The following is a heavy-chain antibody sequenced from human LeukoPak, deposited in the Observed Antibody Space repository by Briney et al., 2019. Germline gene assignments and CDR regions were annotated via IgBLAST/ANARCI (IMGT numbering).Heavy chain of an antibody. V-gene: IGHV1-69*01. D-gene: IGHD6-13*01. CDR1: GGTFSSYA. CDR2: IIPIFGTA. J-gene: IGHJ4*02. CDR3: ARDLEGAIAAAGTGVGY. Sequence: SVKVSCTASGGTFSSYAISWVRQAPGQGLEWMGGIIPIFGTANYAQKFQGRVTITADESTSTAYMELSSLRSDDTAVYYCARDLEGAIAAAGTGVGYWGQGTLVTVSS.